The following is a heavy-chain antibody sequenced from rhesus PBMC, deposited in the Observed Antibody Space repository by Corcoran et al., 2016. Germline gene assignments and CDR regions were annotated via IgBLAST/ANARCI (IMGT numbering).Heavy chain of an antibody. CDR1: GGSISSSY. J-gene: IGHJ4*01. V-gene: IGHV4-169*01. D-gene: IGHD6-43*01. Sequence: QLQLQESGPGLVKPSETLSVTYAVSGGSISSSYWSWIRQTPGKGLEWIEYIYGSDNSTNDNPALKSRVTLSVGTSKNQRSLKLSSGIAADTAVEYCARGGQQLRPTADWGEGVLVTVSS. CDR3: ARGGQQLRPTAD. CDR2: IYGSDNST.